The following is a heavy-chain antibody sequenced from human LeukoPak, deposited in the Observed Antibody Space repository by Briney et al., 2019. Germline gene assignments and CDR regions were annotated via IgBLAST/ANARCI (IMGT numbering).Heavy chain of an antibody. CDR3: ARDRLTTVVTGLDYFDY. CDR1: GFTFSGYY. V-gene: IGHV3-11*01. Sequence: GGSLRLSCAASGFTFSGYYMSWIRQAPGKGLECISYISGSGSTIYYADSVKGRFTISRDNAKNSLYLHMTSLRAEDTAVYYCARDRLTTVVTGLDYFDYWGQGTLVTVSS. J-gene: IGHJ4*02. CDR2: ISGSGSTI. D-gene: IGHD4-23*01.